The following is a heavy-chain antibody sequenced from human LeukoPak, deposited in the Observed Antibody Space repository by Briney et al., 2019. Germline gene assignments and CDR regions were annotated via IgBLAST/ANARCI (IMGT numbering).Heavy chain of an antibody. CDR1: GGSISSGSYY. CDR3: AREDFWSGWVHY. V-gene: IGHV4-61*02. J-gene: IGHJ4*02. Sequence: PSETLSLTCTVSGGSISSGSYYWSWIRQPAGKGLEWIGRIYTSGSTNYNPSLKSRVTISVDTSKNQFSLKLSSVTAADTAVYYCAREDFWSGWVHYWGQGTLVTVSS. CDR2: IYTSGST. D-gene: IGHD3-3*01.